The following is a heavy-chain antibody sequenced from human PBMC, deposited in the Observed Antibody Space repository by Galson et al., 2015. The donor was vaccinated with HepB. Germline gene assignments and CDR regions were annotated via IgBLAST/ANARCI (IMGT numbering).Heavy chain of an antibody. CDR1: GFTLSSYS. CDR3: ARDRGGYDSAPEGGDY. D-gene: IGHD5-12*01. V-gene: IGHV3-21*01. Sequence: SLRLSCAASGFTLSSYSMNWVRQAPGKGLEWVSSISSSSSYIYYADSVKGRFTISRDNAKNSLYLQMNSLRAEDTAVYYCARDRGGYDSAPEGGDYWGQGTLVTVSS. CDR2: ISSSSSYI. J-gene: IGHJ4*02.